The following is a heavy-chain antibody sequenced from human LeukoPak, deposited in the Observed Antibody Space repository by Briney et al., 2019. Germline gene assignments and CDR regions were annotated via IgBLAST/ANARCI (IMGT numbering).Heavy chain of an antibody. CDR1: GFTVSSNY. V-gene: IGHV3-53*01. D-gene: IGHD5-18*01. J-gene: IGHJ4*02. CDR2: IYSGGST. CDR3: ATDVDTAMGNDLDKDDFDY. Sequence: GGSPRLSCAASGFTVSSNYMNWVRQAPGKGLEWVSVIYSGGSTYYADSVKGRFTISRDNSKNTLYLQMNSLRAEDTAVYYCATDVDTAMGNDLDKDDFDYWGQGTLVTVSS.